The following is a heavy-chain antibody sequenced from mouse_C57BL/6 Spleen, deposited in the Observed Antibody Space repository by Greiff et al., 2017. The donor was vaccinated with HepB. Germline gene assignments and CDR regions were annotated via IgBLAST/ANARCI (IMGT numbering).Heavy chain of an antibody. V-gene: IGHV1-64*01. Sequence: QVQLQQPGAELVKPGASVKLSCKASGYTFTSYWMHWVKQRPGQGLEWIGMIHPNSGSTNYNEKFKSKATLTVDKSSSTAYMQLSSLTSEDSAVYYCARATVVATYYAMDYWGQGTLVTVSS. J-gene: IGHJ4*01. D-gene: IGHD1-1*01. CDR2: IHPNSGST. CDR3: ARATVVATYYAMDY. CDR1: GYTFTSYW.